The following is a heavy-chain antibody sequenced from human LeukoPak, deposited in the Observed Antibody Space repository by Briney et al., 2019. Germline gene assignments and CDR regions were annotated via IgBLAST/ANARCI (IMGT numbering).Heavy chain of an antibody. CDR1: GGSISSGSYY. D-gene: IGHD2-2*01. Sequence: SETLSLTCTVSGGSISSGSYYWSWIRQPAGKGLEWIGRIYTSGSTNYNPSLKSRVTISVDTSKNQFSLKLSSVTAADTAVYYCARSSIVVVPAARAPWDYYYYYYMDVWGKGTTVTISS. CDR3: ARSSIVVVPAARAPWDYYYYYYMDV. J-gene: IGHJ6*03. V-gene: IGHV4-61*02. CDR2: IYTSGST.